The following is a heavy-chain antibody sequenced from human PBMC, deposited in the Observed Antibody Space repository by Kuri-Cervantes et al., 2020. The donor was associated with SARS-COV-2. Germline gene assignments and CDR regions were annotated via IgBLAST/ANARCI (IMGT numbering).Heavy chain of an antibody. CDR2: FDPEDGET. V-gene: IGHV1-24*01. CDR1: RYTLISHG. CDR3: APGNYYDISGYSRAEYFQH. Sequence: VTLKASRYTLISHGSSWMRQAPGKGLEWMGGFDPEDGETTYAQKFQGRVTMTEDTSTDTAYMELSSLRSEDTAVYYCAPGNYYDISGYSRAEYFQHWGQGTLVTVSS. D-gene: IGHD3-22*01. J-gene: IGHJ1*01.